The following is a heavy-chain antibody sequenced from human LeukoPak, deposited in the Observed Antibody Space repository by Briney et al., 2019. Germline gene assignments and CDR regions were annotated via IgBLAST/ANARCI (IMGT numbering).Heavy chain of an antibody. D-gene: IGHD2-2*01. J-gene: IGHJ6*03. V-gene: IGHV3-74*01. CDR2: INSDGSGT. Sequence: PGGSLRLSCAASGFAFSSYWMHWVRQAPGKGLVWVSRINSDGSGTSYADSVKGRFTISRDNAKNTLYLQMNSLRAEDTAVYYCASLGYCSSTSCYMDVWGKGTKVSVPS. CDR1: GFAFSSYW. CDR3: ASLGYCSSTSCYMDV.